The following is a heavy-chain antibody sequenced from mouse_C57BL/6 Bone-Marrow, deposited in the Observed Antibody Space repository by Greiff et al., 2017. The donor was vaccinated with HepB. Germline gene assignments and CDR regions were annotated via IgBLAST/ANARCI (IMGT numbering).Heavy chain of an antibody. J-gene: IGHJ4*01. D-gene: IGHD4-1*01. V-gene: IGHV5-15*01. CDR1: GFTFSDYG. Sequence: EVKVVESGGGLVQPGGSPKLSCAASGFTFSDYGMAWVRQAPRKGPEWVAFISNLAYSIYYADTVTGRFTISRENAKNTLYLEMSSLRSEDTAMYYCARELGGGYYAMDYWGQGTSVTVSS. CDR3: ARELGGGYYAMDY. CDR2: ISNLAYSI.